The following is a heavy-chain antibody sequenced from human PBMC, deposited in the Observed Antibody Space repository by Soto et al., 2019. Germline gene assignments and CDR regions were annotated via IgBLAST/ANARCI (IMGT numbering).Heavy chain of an antibody. CDR2: IIPIFGTA. CDR3: ARDRRVGGKNTGMDV. J-gene: IGHJ6*02. D-gene: IGHD2-15*01. CDR1: GGTVSSDV. V-gene: IGHV1-69*12. Sequence: QVQLVQSGAEVKKPGSSVKVSCKASGGTVSSDVISWVRQAPGQGLEWMGGIIPIFGTANYAQKFQDRLTITADECTRTAYMDLSSLRSEDTAVYYCARDRRVGGKNTGMDVWVQGTTVTVSS.